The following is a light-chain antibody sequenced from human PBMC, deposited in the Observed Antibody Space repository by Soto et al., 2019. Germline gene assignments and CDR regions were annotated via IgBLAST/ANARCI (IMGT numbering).Light chain of an antibody. CDR1: SSDVGGCNY. V-gene: IGLV2-14*01. CDR2: DVS. Sequence: SVLPQPASVSGSPGQSITISCTGTSSDVGGCNYVSWYQQHPGKAPKLMIYDVSNRPSGVSNRFSGSKSGNTASLTISGLQAEDEADYYCSSYTSSSTLLYVFGTGTKVTVL. J-gene: IGLJ1*01. CDR3: SSYTSSSTLLYV.